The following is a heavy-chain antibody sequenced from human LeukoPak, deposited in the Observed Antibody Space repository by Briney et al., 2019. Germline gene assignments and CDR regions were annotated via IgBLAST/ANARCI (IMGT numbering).Heavy chain of an antibody. D-gene: IGHD3-10*01. CDR2: IYTSGST. Sequence: SETLSLTCTVSGGSISSYYWSWIRQPAGKGLEWIGRIYTSGSTKYNPSLKSRLTMSVDTSKNQFSLKLTSLNAADTAIYYCARVFDSGSQAYFYYMDVWGKGTTVTIFS. V-gene: IGHV4-4*07. CDR3: ARVFDSGSQAYFYYMDV. CDR1: GGSISSYY. J-gene: IGHJ6*03.